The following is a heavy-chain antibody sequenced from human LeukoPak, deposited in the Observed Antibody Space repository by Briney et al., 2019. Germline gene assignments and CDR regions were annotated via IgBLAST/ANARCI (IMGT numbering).Heavy chain of an antibody. CDR3: ARDVGSGYYYHYMDV. V-gene: IGHV1-46*01. CDR1: GYTFTSYY. CDR2: INPSGGST. D-gene: IGHD1-26*01. Sequence: ASVKVSCKASGYTFTSYYMHWVRQAPGQGLEWMGIINPSGGSTSYAQKFQGRVTMTRDTSTSTVYMELSSLRSEDTAVYYCARDVGSGYYYHYMDVWGKGTTVTISS. J-gene: IGHJ6*03.